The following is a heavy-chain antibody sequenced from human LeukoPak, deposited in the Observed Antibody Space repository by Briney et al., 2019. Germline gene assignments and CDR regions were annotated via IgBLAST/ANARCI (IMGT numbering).Heavy chain of an antibody. Sequence: GGSLRLSCAASGFTFSSYSMNWVRQAPGKGLEWVSAISSSSSYIYYADSVKGRFTISRDNAKNSLYLQMNSLRAEDTAVYYCAREDGGYSYGYFDYWGQGTLVTVSS. CDR1: GFTFSSYS. CDR3: AREDGGYSYGYFDY. CDR2: ISSSSSYI. J-gene: IGHJ4*02. V-gene: IGHV3-21*01. D-gene: IGHD5-18*01.